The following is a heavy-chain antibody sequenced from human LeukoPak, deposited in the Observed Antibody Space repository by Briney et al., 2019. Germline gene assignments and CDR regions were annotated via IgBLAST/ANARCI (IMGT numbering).Heavy chain of an antibody. V-gene: IGHV3-23*01. D-gene: IGHD2-15*01. CDR3: AKNEIVVVVAATQFDP. CDR1: GFTFSSYA. Sequence: QSGGSLRLSCAASGFTFSSYALSWVRQAPGKGLEWVSAISGSGGSTYYADSVKGRFTTSRDNSKNTLYLQMNSLRAEDTAVYYCAKNEIVVVVAATQFDPWGQGTLVTVAS. J-gene: IGHJ5*02. CDR2: ISGSGGST.